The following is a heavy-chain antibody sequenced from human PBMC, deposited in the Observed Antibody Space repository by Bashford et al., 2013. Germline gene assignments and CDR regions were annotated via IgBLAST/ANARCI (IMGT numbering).Heavy chain of an antibody. D-gene: IGHD1-26*01. CDR1: GFHLSTYW. V-gene: IGHV5-51*01. CDR3: ARISNSETYLDF. CDR2: LVFPTLTR. Sequence: GESLKISCHYSGFHLSTYWIGWVRQLPDKASEWDGNDLVFPTLTRDIARPSQSQVTISVDTSINTAFLQWSSLQVSDTGMYYCARISNSETYLDFWGRGTLVTVSS. J-gene: IGHJ4*01.